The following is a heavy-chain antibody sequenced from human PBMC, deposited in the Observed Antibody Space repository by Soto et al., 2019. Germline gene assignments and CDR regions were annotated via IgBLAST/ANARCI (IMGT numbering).Heavy chain of an antibody. Sequence: ASVKVSCKASGYTFTSYGISWVRQAPGQGLEWMGRISAYNGNTNYAQKLQGRVTMTTDTSTSTAYMELRSLRSDDTAVYYCARDPYYDFWSGYWRRNGSLVGFDPSCPGTLVTVFS. D-gene: IGHD3-3*01. V-gene: IGHV1-18*01. CDR1: GYTFTSYG. J-gene: IGHJ5*02. CDR2: ISAYNGNT. CDR3: ARDPYYDFWSGYWRRNGSLVGFDP.